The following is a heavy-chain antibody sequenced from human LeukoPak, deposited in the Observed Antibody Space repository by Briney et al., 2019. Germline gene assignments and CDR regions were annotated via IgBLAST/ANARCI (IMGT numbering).Heavy chain of an antibody. J-gene: IGHJ4*02. CDR1: GFTLSKRW. CDR2: INSDGSST. V-gene: IGHV3-74*01. Sequence: GGPLRLSCAASGFTLSKRWMHWVRQAPGKGLVWVSRINSDGSSTIYADSVKGRFTISRDNAKNTLYLQMNSLRGEDTAMYYCARVQGGGYRTADYWGQGTLVTVSS. CDR3: ARVQGGGYRTADY. D-gene: IGHD6-19*01.